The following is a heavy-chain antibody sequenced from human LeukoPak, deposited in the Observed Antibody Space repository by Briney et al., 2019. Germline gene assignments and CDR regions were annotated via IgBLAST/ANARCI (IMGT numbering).Heavy chain of an antibody. D-gene: IGHD3-3*01. CDR3: AKDRAITIFRVGLFDY. V-gene: IGHV3-23*01. J-gene: IGHJ4*02. Sequence: GGSLRLSCAASGFTFSSYAMSWVRQAPGKGPEWVSAISGSGGSTYYADSVKGRFTISRDNSKNTLYLQMNSLRAEDTAVYYCAKDRAITIFRVGLFDYWGQGTLVTVSS. CDR1: GFTFSSYA. CDR2: ISGSGGST.